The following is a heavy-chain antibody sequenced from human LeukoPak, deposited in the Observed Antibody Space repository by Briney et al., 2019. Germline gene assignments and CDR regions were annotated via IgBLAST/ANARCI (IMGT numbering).Heavy chain of an antibody. V-gene: IGHV3-23*01. Sequence: GGSLRLSCATSGFTFSTYAMSWVRQAPGKGLEWVSAISGSGGSTYYADSVKGRFTISRDNSKNTLYLQMNSLRAEDTAVYYCAKVSSWVVLMVYTYNWFDPWGQGTLVTVSS. D-gene: IGHD2-8*01. CDR3: AKVSSWVVLMVYTYNWFDP. J-gene: IGHJ5*02. CDR2: ISGSGGST. CDR1: GFTFSTYA.